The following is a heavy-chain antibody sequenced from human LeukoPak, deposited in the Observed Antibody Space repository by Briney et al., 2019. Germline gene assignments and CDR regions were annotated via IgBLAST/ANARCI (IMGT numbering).Heavy chain of an antibody. CDR3: ARDRVDCSSTSCSYGGYYYYGMDV. J-gene: IGHJ6*02. V-gene: IGHV1-69*04. D-gene: IGHD2-2*01. CDR2: IIPIFGIA. Sequence: SVKVSCKASGGTFSRYAISWVRQAPGQGLEWMGRIIPIFGIANYAQKFQGRVTITADKSTSTAYMELSSLRSEDTAVYYCARDRVDCSSTSCSYGGYYYYGMDVWGQGTTVTVSS. CDR1: GGTFSRYA.